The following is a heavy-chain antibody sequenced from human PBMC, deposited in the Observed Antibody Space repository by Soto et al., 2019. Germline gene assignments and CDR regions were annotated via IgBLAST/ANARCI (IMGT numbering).Heavy chain of an antibody. Sequence: LRESLKISGKGSGCSFTSYWTGWVRQMPGKGLEWMGIIYPGDSDTRYSPSFQGQVTISADKSISTAYLQWSSLKASDTAMYYCARRMPYCSGGSCYSGIIDYWGQGTLVTVSS. CDR1: GCSFTSYW. CDR3: ARRMPYCSGGSCYSGIIDY. D-gene: IGHD2-15*01. CDR2: IYPGDSDT. J-gene: IGHJ4*02. V-gene: IGHV5-51*01.